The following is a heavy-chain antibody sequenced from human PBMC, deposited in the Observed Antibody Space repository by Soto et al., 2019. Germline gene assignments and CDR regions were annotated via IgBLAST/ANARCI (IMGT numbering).Heavy chain of an antibody. CDR2: VSGGGGST. Sequence: EVQLLESGGGLVQPGGSLRLSCAASGFTFSSYAMSWVRQAPGKGLEWVSDVSGGGGSTDYAESVRGRFTISRYNSKNTRHLEMNSLRAENTAVYNCAKDRVMTTVTAPDYLGQGTIVTFSS. D-gene: IGHD4-4*01. CDR3: AKDRVMTTVTAPDY. V-gene: IGHV3-23*01. J-gene: IGHJ4*02. CDR1: GFTFSSYA.